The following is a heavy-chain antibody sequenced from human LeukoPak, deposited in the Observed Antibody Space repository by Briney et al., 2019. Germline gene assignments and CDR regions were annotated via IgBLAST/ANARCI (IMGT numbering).Heavy chain of an antibody. CDR2: ISSSSSYI. CDR1: GFTFGSYS. D-gene: IGHD1-26*01. J-gene: IGHJ4*02. Sequence: PGGSLRLSCAASGFTFGSYSMNWVRQAPGKGLEWVSSISSSSSYIYYADSVKGRFTISRDNAKNSLYLQMNSLRAEDTAVYYCARDGGGSYYADYWGQGTLVTVSS. V-gene: IGHV3-21*01. CDR3: ARDGGGSYYADY.